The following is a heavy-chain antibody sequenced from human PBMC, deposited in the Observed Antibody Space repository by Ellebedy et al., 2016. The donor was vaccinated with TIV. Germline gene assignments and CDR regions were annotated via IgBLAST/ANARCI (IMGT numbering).Heavy chain of an antibody. V-gene: IGHV3-49*03. Sequence: PGGSLRLSCTASGFTFGDYAMSRFRQAPGKGLEWIGFIRSKAYGGTTEYAASLKGRFTISRDDSKSIAYLQMNSLKTEDTAVYYCTREPSGFCSSTSCYFDYWGQGTLVTVSS. J-gene: IGHJ4*02. CDR1: GFTFGDYA. CDR2: IRSKAYGGTT. CDR3: TREPSGFCSSTSCYFDY. D-gene: IGHD2-2*01.